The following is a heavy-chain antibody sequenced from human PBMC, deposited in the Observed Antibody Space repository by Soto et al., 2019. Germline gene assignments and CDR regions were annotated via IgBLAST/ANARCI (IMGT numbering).Heavy chain of an antibody. D-gene: IGHD3-22*01. CDR2: INAGNGNT. V-gene: IGHV1-3*01. Sequence: QVQLVQSGAEVKKPGASVKVSCKASGYTFTSYAMHWVRQAPGQRLEWMGWINAGNGNTKYSQKFQGRVTITRDTSASTAYMELSSLRSEDTAVYYCARDDSSGYYLEESWGQGTLVTVSS. CDR1: GYTFTSYA. CDR3: ARDDSSGYYLEES. J-gene: IGHJ4*02.